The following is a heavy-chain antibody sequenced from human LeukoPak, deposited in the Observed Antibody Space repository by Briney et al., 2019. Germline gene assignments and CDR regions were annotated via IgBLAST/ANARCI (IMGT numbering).Heavy chain of an antibody. Sequence: GGSLRLSCAASGFTFSSYAMPWVRQAPGKGLEWVAVISYDGSNKYYADSVKGRFTISRDNSKNTLYLQMNSLRAEDTAVYYCARDPLSSGFLDFDYWGQGTLVTVSS. CDR3: ARDPLSSGFLDFDY. D-gene: IGHD3-22*01. V-gene: IGHV3-30-3*01. CDR1: GFTFSSYA. CDR2: ISYDGSNK. J-gene: IGHJ4*02.